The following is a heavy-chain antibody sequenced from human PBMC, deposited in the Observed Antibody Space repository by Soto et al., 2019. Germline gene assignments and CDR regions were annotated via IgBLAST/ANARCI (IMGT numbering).Heavy chain of an antibody. Sequence: PSETMSLPCNVSDDSISGGGYYWSWIPQHPGKGLEWIGYIYYSGSTSYNPSLKSRVTISVDTSKNQFSLRLSSVTAADTAVYYCARDLYLQGGMDVWGQGTTVTVSS. CDR3: ARDLYLQGGMDV. CDR2: IYYSGST. J-gene: IGHJ6*02. V-gene: IGHV4-31*03. CDR1: DDSISGGGYY.